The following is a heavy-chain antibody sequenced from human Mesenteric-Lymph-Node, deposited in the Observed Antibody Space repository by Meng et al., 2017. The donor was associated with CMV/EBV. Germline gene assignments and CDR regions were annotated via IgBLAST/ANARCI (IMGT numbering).Heavy chain of an antibody. CDR2: IYNDGAT. V-gene: IGHV3-53*01. CDR3: AKDSHTRVRASD. J-gene: IGHJ4*02. Sequence: GGSLRLSCAASGFTFNTYSMDWVRQAPGKGLEWVSIIYNDGATYYADSVKGRFTISRDNSKNTLYLQMNSLRVEDTAVYFCAKDSHTRVRASDWGQGTLVTVSS. CDR1: GFTFNTYS.